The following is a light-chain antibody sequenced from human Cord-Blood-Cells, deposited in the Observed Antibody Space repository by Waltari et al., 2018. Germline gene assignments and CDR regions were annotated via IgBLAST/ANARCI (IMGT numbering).Light chain of an antibody. Sequence: IQLTQSPSTLSASLGDRVTLTCRPSQGITTYLAWYQQKPGKAPKLLIYAASTLQSGVPARFSGSGSGTDFTLTISSLQPEDFATYYYQQLISYPLTFGGGTKVEIK. V-gene: IGKV1-9*01. J-gene: IGKJ4*01. CDR2: AAS. CDR1: QGITTY. CDR3: QQLISYPLT.